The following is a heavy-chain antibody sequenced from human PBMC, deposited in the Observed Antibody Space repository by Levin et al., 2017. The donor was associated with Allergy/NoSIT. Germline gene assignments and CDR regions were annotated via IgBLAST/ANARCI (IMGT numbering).Heavy chain of an antibody. J-gene: IGHJ6*02. Sequence: PGGSLRLSCAASGFTFSSYGMHWVRQAPGKGLEWVAVIWYDGSNKYYADSVKGRFTISRDNSKNTLYLQMNSLRAEDTAVYYCASDSSSVAAAVMDVWGQGTTVIVTS. CDR2: IWYDGSNK. D-gene: IGHD6-13*01. V-gene: IGHV3-33*01. CDR3: ASDSSSVAAAVMDV. CDR1: GFTFSSYG.